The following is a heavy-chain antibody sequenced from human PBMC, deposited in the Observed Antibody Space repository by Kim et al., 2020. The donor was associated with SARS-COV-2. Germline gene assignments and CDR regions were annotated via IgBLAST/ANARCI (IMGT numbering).Heavy chain of an antibody. CDR2: ISGSGGST. D-gene: IGHD3-16*02. CDR1: GFTFSSYA. J-gene: IGHJ4*02. Sequence: GGSLRLSCAASGFTFSSYAMSWVRQAPGKGLEWVSAISGSGGSTYYADSVKGRFTISRDNSKNTLYLQMNSLRAEDTAVYYCAKDDMEPPGMITFGGVIVNDFDYWGQGTLVTVSS. CDR3: AKDDMEPPGMITFGGVIVNDFDY. V-gene: IGHV3-23*01.